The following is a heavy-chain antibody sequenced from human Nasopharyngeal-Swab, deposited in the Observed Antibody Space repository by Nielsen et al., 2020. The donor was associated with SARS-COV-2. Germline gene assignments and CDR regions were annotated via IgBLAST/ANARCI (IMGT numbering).Heavy chain of an antibody. CDR1: GGSISSFY. V-gene: IGHV4-59*01. CDR2: IYYSRST. CDR3: AKEGATGWFDP. Sequence: SETLSLTCTVSGGSISSFYWNWIRQPPGKGLEWIGDIYYSRSTNYNPSLRSRVTISVDTSKNQFSLKLSSVTAADTAVYYCAKEGATGWFDPCGQGTLVTVSS. J-gene: IGHJ5*02.